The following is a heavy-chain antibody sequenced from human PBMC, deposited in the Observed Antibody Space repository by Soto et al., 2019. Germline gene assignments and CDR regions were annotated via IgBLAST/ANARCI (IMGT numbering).Heavy chain of an antibody. CDR3: PRGPRVVPDADSYYYGMDV. CDR1: GGTFSSYA. Sequence: ASVEVSCKASGGTFSSYAISWVRQAPGQGLEWMGGIIPIFGTANYAQKFQGRVTITADESTSTAYMELSSLRSEDTAVYYCPRGPRVVPDADSYYYGMDVWGQGTTVTVSS. D-gene: IGHD2-2*01. CDR2: IIPIFGTA. J-gene: IGHJ6*02. V-gene: IGHV1-69*13.